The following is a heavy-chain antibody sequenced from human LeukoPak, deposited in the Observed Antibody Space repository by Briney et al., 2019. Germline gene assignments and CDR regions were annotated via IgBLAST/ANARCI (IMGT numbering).Heavy chain of an antibody. CDR2: ISGRGGST. D-gene: IGHD6-19*01. Sequence: PGGSLRLSRAASGFHFSTYEMTWVRHAPGKGLEEVSCISGRGGSTYYADSVQGRFTTSRDNSKSTLYLQMNGLRAEDTAVYYCAKDLAAVPGNKYFAYWGQGTLVTVSS. CDR1: GFHFSTYE. J-gene: IGHJ4*02. V-gene: IGHV3-23*01. CDR3: AKDLAAVPGNKYFAY.